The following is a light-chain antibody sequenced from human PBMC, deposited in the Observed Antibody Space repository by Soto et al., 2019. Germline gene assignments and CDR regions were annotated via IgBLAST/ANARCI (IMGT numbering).Light chain of an antibody. V-gene: IGLV4-60*03. CDR2: LEGSESY. Sequence: QPVPTQYSSASASLGSSVKLTCTLSRGHSSYIIAWHQQQPGKAPRYLMKLEGSESYNKGSRIPDRFSGSNSGADRYLTISNHQSEHETDYYCETWDRNIHVFGGGTKVTVL. CDR3: ETWDRNIHV. J-gene: IGLJ3*02. CDR1: RGHSSYI.